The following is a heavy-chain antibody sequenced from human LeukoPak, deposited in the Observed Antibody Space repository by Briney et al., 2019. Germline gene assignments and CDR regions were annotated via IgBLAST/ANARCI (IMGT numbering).Heavy chain of an antibody. Sequence: GSLRLSCAASGFTFSDYTMNWVRQAPGKGLEWVSSISSGGTYKYYADSVKGRFTISRDNAQNSLYLQMNSLRAEDSSVYYCARPTAVTTISADAFDIWGQGTMVTVSS. CDR1: GFTFSDYT. J-gene: IGHJ3*02. CDR2: ISSGGTYK. CDR3: ARPTAVTTISADAFDI. D-gene: IGHD4-17*01. V-gene: IGHV3-21*01.